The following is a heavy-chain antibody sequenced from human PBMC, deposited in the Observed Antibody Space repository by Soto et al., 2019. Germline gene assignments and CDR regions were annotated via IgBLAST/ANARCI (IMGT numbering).Heavy chain of an antibody. CDR1: GFSFSNYA. J-gene: IGHJ4*02. V-gene: IGHV3-23*01. D-gene: IGHD6-19*01. CDR2: ISGSGGST. CDR3: AKGSRSSWYYFDD. Sequence: SGGSLRLSCVVSGFSFSNYAMSWVRQAPGKGLEWVSGISGSGGSTDYADSVRDRFTISRDNSKNTLDLQMNSLRVEDTAVYYCAKGSRSSWYYFDDWGQGTLVTVSS.